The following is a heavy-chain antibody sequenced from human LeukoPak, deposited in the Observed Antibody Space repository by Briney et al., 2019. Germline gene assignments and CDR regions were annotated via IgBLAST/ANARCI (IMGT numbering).Heavy chain of an antibody. D-gene: IGHD2-15*01. V-gene: IGHV1-46*01. CDR3: ARDLLDCSGGSCYRIVAFDI. Sequence: SVKGSCKASGYTFTSYYMHWVRQAAGQGLEWMGIINPSGGSTSYAQKFQGRVTMTRDTSTSTVYMELSSLRSEDTAVYYCARDLLDCSGGSCYRIVAFDIWGQGTMVTVSS. J-gene: IGHJ3*02. CDR2: INPSGGST. CDR1: GYTFTSYY.